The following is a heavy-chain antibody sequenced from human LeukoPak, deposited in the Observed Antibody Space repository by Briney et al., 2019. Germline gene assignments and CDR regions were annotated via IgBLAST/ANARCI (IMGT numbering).Heavy chain of an antibody. Sequence: TGGSLRLSCAASRFTFNNYWMTWVRQAPGKGLEWVASIRDDGSAQYYVGSVKGRFTISRDNAKNSLYLQMNSLRAEDTAVYYCARGDCSGGSCYLSLTTIDYWGQGTLVTVSS. CDR2: IRDDGSAQ. CDR1: RFTFNNYW. D-gene: IGHD2-15*01. V-gene: IGHV3-7*04. CDR3: ARGDCSGGSCYLSLTTIDY. J-gene: IGHJ4*02.